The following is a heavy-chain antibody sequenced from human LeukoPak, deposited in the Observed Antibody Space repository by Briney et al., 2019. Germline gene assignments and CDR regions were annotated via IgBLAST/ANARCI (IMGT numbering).Heavy chain of an antibody. CDR1: GFTFSSYG. Sequence: PGRSLRLSCAASGFTFSSYGMHGVRQAPGKGVEWVAVISYDGSNKYYADSVKGRFTISRDNSKNTLYLQMNSLRAEDTAVYYCAKDLEDIVVVPAAPTRASGGMDVWGKGTTVTVSS. CDR3: AKDLEDIVVVPAAPTRASGGMDV. CDR2: ISYDGSNK. V-gene: IGHV3-30*18. D-gene: IGHD2-2*01. J-gene: IGHJ6*04.